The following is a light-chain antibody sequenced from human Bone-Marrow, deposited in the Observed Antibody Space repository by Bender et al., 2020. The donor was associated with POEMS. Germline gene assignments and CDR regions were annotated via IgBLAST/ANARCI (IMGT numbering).Light chain of an antibody. J-gene: IGLJ3*02. Sequence: QSALTQPASVSGSPGQSITISCTGTSSDVGGYKSVSWYQQHPGKAPKLMIYEGNRRPSGVSNRFSGSKSGNTASLTISGLQAEDEADYYCCSYAGDWVFGGGTKLTVL. CDR2: EGN. CDR3: CSYAGDWV. V-gene: IGLV2-23*01. CDR1: SSDVGGYKS.